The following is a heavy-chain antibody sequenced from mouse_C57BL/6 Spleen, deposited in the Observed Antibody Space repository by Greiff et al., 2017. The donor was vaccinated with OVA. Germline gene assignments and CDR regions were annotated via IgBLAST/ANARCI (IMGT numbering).Heavy chain of an antibody. Sequence: QVQLQQSGAELVMPGASVKLSCKASGYTFTSYWMHWVKQRPGQGLEWIGEIDPSDSYTNYNQKFKGKSTLTVDKSSSTAYMQLSSLTSEDSAVYYCARGYYDFLGFDYWGQGTTLTVSS. D-gene: IGHD2-4*01. CDR2: IDPSDSYT. CDR3: ARGYYDFLGFDY. V-gene: IGHV1-69*01. CDR1: GYTFTSYW. J-gene: IGHJ2*01.